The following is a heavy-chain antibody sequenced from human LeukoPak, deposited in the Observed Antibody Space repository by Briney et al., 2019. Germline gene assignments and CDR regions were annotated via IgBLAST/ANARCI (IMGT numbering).Heavy chain of an antibody. CDR1: GGSISSSSYY. D-gene: IGHD1-1*01. Sequence: SETLSLTCTVSGGSISSSSYYWGWIRQPPGKGLEWIGSIYYSGSTNYNPSLKSRVTISVDTSKNQFSLKLSSVTAADTAVYYCARGWVPLYYFDYWGQGTLVTVSS. J-gene: IGHJ4*02. CDR2: IYYSGST. V-gene: IGHV4-39*07. CDR3: ARGWVPLYYFDY.